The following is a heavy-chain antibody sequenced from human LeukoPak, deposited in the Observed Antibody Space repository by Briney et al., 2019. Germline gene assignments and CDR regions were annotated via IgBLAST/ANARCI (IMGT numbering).Heavy chain of an antibody. Sequence: SETLSLTCAVYGGSFSGYYRSWIRQPPGKGLEWIGEINHSGSTNYNPSLKSRVTISVDTSKNQFSLKLSSVTAADTAVYYCARGRWLQSLYYFDYWGQGTLVTVSS. D-gene: IGHD5-24*01. CDR2: INHSGST. CDR1: GGSFSGYY. J-gene: IGHJ4*02. V-gene: IGHV4-34*01. CDR3: ARGRWLQSLYYFDY.